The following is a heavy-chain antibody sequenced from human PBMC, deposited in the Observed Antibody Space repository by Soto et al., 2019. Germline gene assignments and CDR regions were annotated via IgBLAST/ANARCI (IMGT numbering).Heavy chain of an antibody. J-gene: IGHJ4*02. CDR1: GFTFSNYA. Sequence: GGSLRLSCAASGFTFSNYAVTWVRQAPGKGLEWVSTISGSGGSTYYADSVKGRFTISRDNSKNTLYLQMNSLRAEDTAVYYCAKAGRGSSMSNYFDYWGQGTLVTVSS. CDR3: AKAGRGSSMSNYFDY. CDR2: ISGSGGST. D-gene: IGHD5-12*01. V-gene: IGHV3-23*01.